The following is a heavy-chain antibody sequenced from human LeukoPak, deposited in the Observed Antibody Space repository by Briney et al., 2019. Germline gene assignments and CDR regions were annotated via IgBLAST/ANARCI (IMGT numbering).Heavy chain of an antibody. Sequence: ASVKVSCKASGYTFTGYYMHWVRQAPGQGLEWMGWVNPNSGGTNYAQKFQGRVTMTRDTSISTAYMELSRLRSDDTAVYYCARGNRSPYDTLTGYLFDYWGQGTLVTVSS. D-gene: IGHD3-9*01. CDR2: VNPNSGGT. CDR1: GYTFTGYY. V-gene: IGHV1-2*02. J-gene: IGHJ4*02. CDR3: ARGNRSPYDTLTGYLFDY.